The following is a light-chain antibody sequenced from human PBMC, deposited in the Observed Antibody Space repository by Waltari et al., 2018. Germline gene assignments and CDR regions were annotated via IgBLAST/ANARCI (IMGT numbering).Light chain of an antibody. CDR3: QQYNNWPPLT. V-gene: IGKV3-15*01. CDR1: HGISTN. J-gene: IGKJ4*01. Sequence: EVVMTQYPATLSVSPGGGATLSCRASHGISTNLAWYQQKPGQAPRLLIYTASTRAAGVPARFSGSGSGTEFTLTISSLQSEDSAGYYCQQYNNWPPLTFGGGTKVEI. CDR2: TAS.